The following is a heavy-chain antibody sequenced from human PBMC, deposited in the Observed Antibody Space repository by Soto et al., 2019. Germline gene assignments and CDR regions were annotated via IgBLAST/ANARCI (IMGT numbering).Heavy chain of an antibody. V-gene: IGHV1-18*01. D-gene: IGHD2-15*01. J-gene: IGHJ5*02. CDR1: GYTFTSYG. CDR2: ISAYNGNT. CDR3: ARNLDCSGGSCYDNWFDP. Sequence: ASVKVSCKASGYTFTSYGISWVRQAPGQGLEWMGWISAYNGNTNYAQKLQGRVTMTTDTSTSTAYMGLRSLRSDDTAVYYCARNLDCSGGSCYDNWFDPWGQGTLVTVSS.